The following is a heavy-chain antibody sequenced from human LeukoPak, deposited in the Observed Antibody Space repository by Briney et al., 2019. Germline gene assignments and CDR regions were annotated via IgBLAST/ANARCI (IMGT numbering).Heavy chain of an antibody. CDR3: ARAEYCSSTSYYGGAFDP. D-gene: IGHD2-2*01. CDR1: GGSISSYY. Sequence: SETLSLTCTVSGGSISSYYWSWIRQPPGKGLEWIGYIYYSGSTNYNPSLKSRVTISVDTSKNQFSLKLSSVTAADTAVYYCARAEYCSSTSYYGGAFDPWGQGTLVTVSS. J-gene: IGHJ5*02. CDR2: IYYSGST. V-gene: IGHV4-59*01.